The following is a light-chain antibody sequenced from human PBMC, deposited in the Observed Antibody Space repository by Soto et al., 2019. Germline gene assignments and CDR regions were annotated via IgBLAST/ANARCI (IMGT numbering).Light chain of an antibody. CDR2: KAS. J-gene: IGKJ1*01. CDR1: QRISVW. CDR3: QQDNSYSPT. V-gene: IGKV1-5*03. Sequence: DIQMTQSPSTLSASVGDRVTITCRASQRISVWLAWYQQKAGKAPNLLIYKASRLESGVPSRFSGSGSETEFTLTISGLQPGDSATYYCQQDNSYSPTFGQGTKVEVK.